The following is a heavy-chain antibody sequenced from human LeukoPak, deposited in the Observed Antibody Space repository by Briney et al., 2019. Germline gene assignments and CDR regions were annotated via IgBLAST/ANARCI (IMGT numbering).Heavy chain of an antibody. CDR3: AREEGPYFDC. CDR1: GFTFSSYS. Sequence: GGSLRLSCAASGFTFSSYSMNWVRQAAGKGLEWVSYISSSSSTIYYADSVKGRFTISRDNAKNSLYLQMNSLTAEDTAFYYCAREEGPYFDCWGQGTLVTVSS. J-gene: IGHJ4*02. CDR2: ISSSSSTI. V-gene: IGHV3-48*01.